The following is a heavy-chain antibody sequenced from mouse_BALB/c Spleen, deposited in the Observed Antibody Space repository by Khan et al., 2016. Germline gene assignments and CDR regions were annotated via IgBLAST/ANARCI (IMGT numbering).Heavy chain of an antibody. CDR2: IYPGDGDT. CDR3: ARGNSYYDYDY. J-gene: IGHJ2*01. D-gene: IGHD2-4*01. Sequence: VQLQESGAELARPGASVKLSCKASGYTFTTYWMQWVKQRPGQGLEWIGAIYPGDGDTRYTQKFKGKATLTADKSSSTAYMQLSSLASEDSAVYYCARGNSYYDYDYGGQGTTLTVSS. CDR1: GYTFTTYW. V-gene: IGHV1-87*01.